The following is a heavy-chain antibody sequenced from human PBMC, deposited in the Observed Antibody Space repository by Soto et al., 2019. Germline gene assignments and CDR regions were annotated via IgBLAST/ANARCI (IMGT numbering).Heavy chain of an antibody. CDR3: AKDRGGGAVVPDY. D-gene: IGHD2-21*01. CDR1: GFSFTTYG. J-gene: IGHJ4*02. V-gene: IGHV3-33*06. CDR2: IWYDGTNK. Sequence: QVQLVESGGGVVQPGRSLRLSCAASGFSFTTYGMHWVRQAPGEGLEWVAVIWYDGTNKYYADSVKGRFTISRDTSKNTLYLQMNSLRAEDTGVYYCAKDRGGGAVVPDYWGQGTLVTVSS.